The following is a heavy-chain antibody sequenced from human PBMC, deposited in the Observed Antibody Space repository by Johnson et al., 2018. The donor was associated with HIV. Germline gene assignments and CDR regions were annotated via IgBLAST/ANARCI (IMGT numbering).Heavy chain of an antibody. CDR1: GFTFSSYA. CDR2: ISYDGSNK. CDR3: AKDIRTGSGYYKDGFGI. D-gene: IGHD3-3*01. Sequence: QVQLVESGGGVVQPGRSLRLSCAASGFTFSSYAMHWVRQAPGKGLEWVAVISYDGSNKYYADSVKGRFTISRDNSKNTLYLQMNSLRAEDTALYYCAKDIRTGSGYYKDGFGIWGQGTMVNVSS. J-gene: IGHJ3*02. V-gene: IGHV3-30*04.